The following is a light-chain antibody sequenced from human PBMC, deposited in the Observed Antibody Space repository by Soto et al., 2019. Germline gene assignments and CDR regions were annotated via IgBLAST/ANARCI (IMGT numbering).Light chain of an antibody. Sequence: DIPMTQSPSFLSASVGDRVTVTCRASQGIGNYLAWYQQKPGKVPKLLIYAASTLQSGVPSRFSGSGFGTDFTLTISSLQPEDVATYYCQKYNSAPPVPYTFGQGTKLEIK. CDR3: QKYNSAPPVPYT. CDR1: QGIGNY. CDR2: AAS. V-gene: IGKV1-27*01. J-gene: IGKJ2*01.